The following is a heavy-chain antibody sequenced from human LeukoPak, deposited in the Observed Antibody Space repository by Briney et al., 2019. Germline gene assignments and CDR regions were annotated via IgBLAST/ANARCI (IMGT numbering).Heavy chain of an antibody. D-gene: IGHD3-10*01. J-gene: IGHJ5*02. V-gene: IGHV3-48*01. Sequence: GGSLRLSCEVSGFTFDSFGMNWVRQAPGKGLEWVAYISTTSTAIYYADSVEGRFTISRDNSKNTLYLQMNSLRAEDTAVYYCAKDLEVRGVINDWFDPWGQGTLVTVSS. CDR1: GFTFDSFG. CDR2: ISTTSTAI. CDR3: AKDLEVRGVINDWFDP.